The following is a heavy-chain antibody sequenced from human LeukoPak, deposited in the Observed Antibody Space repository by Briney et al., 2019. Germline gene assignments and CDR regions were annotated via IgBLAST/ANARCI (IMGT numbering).Heavy chain of an antibody. J-gene: IGHJ3*02. CDR3: ARDRSYCGGDCSAYDAFDI. CDR2: ISNSDGTT. CDR1: GFTFSDDY. V-gene: IGHV3-11*04. D-gene: IGHD2-21*02. Sequence: GGSLRLSCAASGFTFSDDYMTWIRQAPGKGLEWVSYISNSDGTTYYADSVKGRFTISRDNAKNSLYLQMNSLRAEDTAVYYCARDRSYCGGDCSAYDAFDIWGQGTMVTVSS.